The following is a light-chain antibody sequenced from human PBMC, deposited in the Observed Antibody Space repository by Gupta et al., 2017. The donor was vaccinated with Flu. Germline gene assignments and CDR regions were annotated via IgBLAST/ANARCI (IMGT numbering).Light chain of an antibody. V-gene: IGKV4-1*01. Sequence: DIVMTQSPDSLAVSLGERATINCRSSRSVLYNSNNKNYLAWYQQKPGQPPKLLIYWASTRESGVPDRFSGSGSGTDFTLTISSLQAEDAAVYYCQQYDAAASWTFGQGTKVEIK. CDR3: QQYDAAASWT. CDR1: RSVLYNSNNKNY. J-gene: IGKJ1*01. CDR2: WAS.